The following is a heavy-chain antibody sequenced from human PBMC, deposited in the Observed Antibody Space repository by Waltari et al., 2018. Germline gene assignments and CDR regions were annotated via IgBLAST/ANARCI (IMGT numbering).Heavy chain of an antibody. V-gene: IGHV1-2*02. Sequence: QVQLVQSGAEVKKPGASVKVSCKASGYTFTGYYMHWVRQAPGQGLEWMGWINPNSGGTNYEQKFQGRVTMTRETSISTAYMELSRRRSDDTAVYYCARGGRVRIAVAGRAHWFDPWGQGTLVTVSS. CDR1: GYTFTGYY. D-gene: IGHD6-19*01. CDR3: ARGGRVRIAVAGRAHWFDP. CDR2: INPNSGGT. J-gene: IGHJ5*02.